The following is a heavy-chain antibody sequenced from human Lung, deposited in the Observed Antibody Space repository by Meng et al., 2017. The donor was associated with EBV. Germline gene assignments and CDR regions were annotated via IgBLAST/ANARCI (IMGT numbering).Heavy chain of an antibody. CDR2: IYDSGST. CDR1: VGSIRFGDYD. D-gene: IGHD6-6*01. CDR3: AREYSSSSGLPGP. J-gene: IGHJ5*02. Sequence: QVQWQRSGSVLVKPSQTRSLTCTVSVGSIRFGDYDWSWIRQPPGKGLEWIGYIYDSGSTSYNPSLMSRVTISVDTSRNQFSLKLTSVTAADTAVYYCAREYSSSSGLPGPWGQGTLVTVSS. V-gene: IGHV4-30-4*08.